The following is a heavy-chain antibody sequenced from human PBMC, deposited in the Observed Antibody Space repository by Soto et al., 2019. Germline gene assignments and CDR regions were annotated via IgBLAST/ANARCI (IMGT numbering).Heavy chain of an antibody. D-gene: IGHD6-19*01. J-gene: IGHJ3*02. CDR2: ISSSNNYI. V-gene: IGHV3-21*01. CDR3: ARDTSQYSSGWDDAFDI. CDR1: GFTFSSYS. Sequence: GGSLRLSCAASGFTFSSYSMNWVRQAPGKGLEWVSSISSSNNYIYYADSVKGRFTISRDNARNLLFLQMNSLRAEDTAVYYCARDTSQYSSGWDDAFDIWGQGTMVTVSS.